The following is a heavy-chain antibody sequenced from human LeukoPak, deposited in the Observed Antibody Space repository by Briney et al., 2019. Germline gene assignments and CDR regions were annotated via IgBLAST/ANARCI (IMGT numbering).Heavy chain of an antibody. V-gene: IGHV4-39*07. J-gene: IGHJ4*02. CDR3: ARDVSTPDY. CDR2: IYHSGST. Sequence: SETLSLTCTVSGGSISSGSYYWSWIRQPAGKGLEWIGSIYHSGSTYYNPSLKSRVTISVDTSKNQFSLKLSSVTAADTAVYYCARDVSTPDYWGQGTLVTVSS. CDR1: GGSISSGSYY. D-gene: IGHD2/OR15-2a*01.